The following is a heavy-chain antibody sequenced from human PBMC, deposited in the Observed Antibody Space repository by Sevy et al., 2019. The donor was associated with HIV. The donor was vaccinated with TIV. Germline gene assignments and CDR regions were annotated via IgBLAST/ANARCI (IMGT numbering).Heavy chain of an antibody. CDR3: AKALNPALESMIEVILRTLKGFDV. V-gene: IGHV3-23*01. CDR1: GFTFNTHA. D-gene: IGHD3-22*01. Sequence: GGSLRLSCTASGFTFNTHAMTWVRQAPGKGLEWVSVISGPGLITYHADSVKGRFTISRDNSKNTLYLQMNSLRVDDTATYYCAKALNPALESMIEVILRTLKGFDVWGQGTMVTVSS. CDR2: ISGPGLIT. J-gene: IGHJ3*01.